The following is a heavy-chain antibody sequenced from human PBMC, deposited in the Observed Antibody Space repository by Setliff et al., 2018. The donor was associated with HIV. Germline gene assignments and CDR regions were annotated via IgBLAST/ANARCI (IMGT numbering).Heavy chain of an antibody. Sequence: SETLSLTCEVYGGSFSDYYYTWIRQSPGKGLEWIGSIYHSGSTYYNPSLKSRVTISVDTSKNQFSLKLSSVTAADTAVYYCASSVDIVATGGPWGQGTLVTVSS. CDR2: IYHSGST. CDR3: ASSVDIVATGGP. D-gene: IGHD5-12*01. CDR1: GGSFSDYY. V-gene: IGHV4-34*01. J-gene: IGHJ5*02.